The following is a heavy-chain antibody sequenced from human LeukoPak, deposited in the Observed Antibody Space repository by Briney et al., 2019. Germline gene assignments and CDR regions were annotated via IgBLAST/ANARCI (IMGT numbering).Heavy chain of an antibody. CDR3: ARSLVVVVPAADAYYYYYYMDV. V-gene: IGHV4-61*02. Sequence: SQTLSLTCTVSGGSISSGSYYWSWIRQPAGKGLEWIGRIYTSGSTNYNPSLKSRVTISVDTSKSQFSLKLSSVTAADTAVYYCARSLVVVVPAADAYYYYYYMDVWGKGTTVTVSS. J-gene: IGHJ6*03. CDR1: GGSISSGSYY. CDR2: IYTSGST. D-gene: IGHD2-2*01.